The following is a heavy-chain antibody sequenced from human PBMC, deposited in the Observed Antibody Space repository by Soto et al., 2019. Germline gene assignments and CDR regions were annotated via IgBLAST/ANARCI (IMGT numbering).Heavy chain of an antibody. CDR2: IWYDGSNK. D-gene: IGHD3-3*01. Sequence: QVQLVESGGGVVQPGRSLRLSCAASGFTFSSYGMHWVRQAPGKGLEWVAVIWYDGSNKYYADSVKGRFTISRDNSKNTLYLQMNSLRAEDTALYYCARVMDFWSGSPLNDYGMDVWGQGTTVTVSS. CDR3: ARVMDFWSGSPLNDYGMDV. CDR1: GFTFSSYG. V-gene: IGHV3-33*01. J-gene: IGHJ6*02.